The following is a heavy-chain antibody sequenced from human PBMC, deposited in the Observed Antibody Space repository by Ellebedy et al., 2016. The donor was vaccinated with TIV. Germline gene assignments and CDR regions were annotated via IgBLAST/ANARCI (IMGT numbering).Heavy chain of an antibody. CDR2: LRPSDGAT. CDR1: GYTFSGYY. CDR3: ASREFDY. J-gene: IGHJ4*02. Sequence: ASVKVSCKASGYTFSGYYVHWVRQAPGQVPEWMGWLRPSDGATKYAQKFQGRVTMTRDTSISTAYMELSRLRSDDTAVYYCASREFDYWGQGTLVIVSS. V-gene: IGHV1-2*02.